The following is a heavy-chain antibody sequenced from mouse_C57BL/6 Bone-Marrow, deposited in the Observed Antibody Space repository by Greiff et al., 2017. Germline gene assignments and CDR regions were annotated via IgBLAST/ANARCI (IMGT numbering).Heavy chain of an antibody. V-gene: IGHV5-6*01. CDR2: ISSGGSYT. CDR3: ARHHSPYFDY. J-gene: IGHJ2*01. Sequence: EVQLVESGGDLVKPGGSLKLSCAASGFTFSSYGMSWVRQTPDKRLEWVATISSGGSYTYYPDSVKGRFTISRDNAKNTLYLQMSSLKSEDTAMYYCARHHSPYFDYWGQGTTLTVSS. D-gene: IGHD2-12*01. CDR1: GFTFSSYG.